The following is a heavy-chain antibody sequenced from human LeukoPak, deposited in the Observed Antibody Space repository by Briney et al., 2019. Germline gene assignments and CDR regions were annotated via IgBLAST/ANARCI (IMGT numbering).Heavy chain of an antibody. D-gene: IGHD3-22*01. Sequence: GGSLRLSCAASGFTFSSYSMNWVRQAPGKGLEWVSYISSSSSTIYYADSVKGRFTISRDNAKNSLYLQMNSLRAEDTAVYYCARDYYDSSNMGPDYWGQGTLVTVSS. CDR3: ARDYYDSSNMGPDY. V-gene: IGHV3-48*04. J-gene: IGHJ4*02. CDR1: GFTFSSYS. CDR2: ISSSSSTI.